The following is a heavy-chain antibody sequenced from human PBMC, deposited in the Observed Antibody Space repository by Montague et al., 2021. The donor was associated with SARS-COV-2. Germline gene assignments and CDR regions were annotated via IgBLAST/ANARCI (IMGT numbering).Heavy chain of an antibody. CDR3: ATSLLWFGELFA. J-gene: IGHJ5*02. Sequence: SLRLSCAASGFTFSSYAMHWVRQAPGKGLEWAAVISYDGSNKYYADSVKGRFTISRDNSKNTLYLQMNSLRAEDTAVYYCATSLLWFGELFAWGQGTLVTVSS. CDR2: ISYDGSNK. D-gene: IGHD3-10*01. CDR1: GFTFSSYA. V-gene: IGHV3-30-3*01.